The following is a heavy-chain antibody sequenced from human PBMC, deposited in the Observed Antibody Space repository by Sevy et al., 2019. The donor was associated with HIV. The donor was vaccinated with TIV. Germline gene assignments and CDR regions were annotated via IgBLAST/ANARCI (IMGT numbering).Heavy chain of an antibody. CDR2: IKQVGSEK. D-gene: IGHD1-26*01. CDR1: EFTFSSYW. CDR3: ARSGGSYDYGMDV. J-gene: IGHJ6*02. V-gene: IGHV3-7*01. Sequence: GGSLRLSCAASEFTFSSYWMSWVRQAPGKGLEWVANIKQVGSEKYYVDSVKGRFTISRDNAKNSLYLQMNSLRAEDTAVYYCARSGGSYDYGMDVWGQGTTVTVSS.